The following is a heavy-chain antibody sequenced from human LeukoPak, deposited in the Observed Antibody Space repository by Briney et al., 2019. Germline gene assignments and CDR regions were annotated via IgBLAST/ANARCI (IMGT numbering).Heavy chain of an antibody. CDR2: IYYSGST. V-gene: IGHV4-61*01. CDR3: AREYPRYYGDYFDY. D-gene: IGHD3-22*01. Sequence: PSETLSLTCTVSGGSVSSGSYYWSWIRQPPGKGLEWIGNIYYSGSTNYNPSLKSRVTISVDTSKNQFSLKLSSVTAADTAVYYCAREYPRYYGDYFDYWGQGTLVTVSS. CDR1: GGSVSSGSYY. J-gene: IGHJ4*02.